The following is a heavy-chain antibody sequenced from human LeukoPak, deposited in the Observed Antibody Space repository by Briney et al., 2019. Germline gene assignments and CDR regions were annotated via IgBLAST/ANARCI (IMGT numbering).Heavy chain of an antibody. J-gene: IGHJ4*02. Sequence: GGSLRLSCAASGFTFSSYAMSWVRQAPGKGLEWVSAISGSGGSTYYADSVKGRFTISRDNSKNTLYLQMNSLRAEDTAVYYCAKCGSFGGSTSCPWGYWGQGTLVTVSS. CDR2: ISGSGGST. CDR1: GFTFSSYA. V-gene: IGHV3-23*01. CDR3: AKCGSFGGSTSCPWGY. D-gene: IGHD2-2*01.